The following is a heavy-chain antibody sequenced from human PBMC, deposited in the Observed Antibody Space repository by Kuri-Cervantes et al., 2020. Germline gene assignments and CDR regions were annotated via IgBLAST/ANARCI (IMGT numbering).Heavy chain of an antibody. J-gene: IGHJ6*02. CDR3: ARGRHEESPVGGDYYYGMDV. CDR2: IIPIFGTA. CDR1: GGTFSSYA. Sequence: SVKVSCKASGGTFSSYAISWVRQAPGQGLEWMGGIIPIFGTANYAQKFQGRVTITADESTSTAYMELSSLRSEDTAVYYCARGRHEESPVGGDYYYGMDVWGQGTTVTVSS. V-gene: IGHV1-69*13. D-gene: IGHD1-26*01.